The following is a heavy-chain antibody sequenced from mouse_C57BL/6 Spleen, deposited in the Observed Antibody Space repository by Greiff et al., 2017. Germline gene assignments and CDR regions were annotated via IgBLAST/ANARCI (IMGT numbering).Heavy chain of an antibody. J-gene: IGHJ1*03. CDR2: IDPANGNS. CDR3: ASPSYYYGSSYGWYFDV. Sequence: VQLKQSVAELVRPGASVKLSCTASGFNIKNTYMHWVKQRPEQGLEWIGRIDPANGNSKYAPKFQGKATITADTSSNTAYLQLSSLTSEDTAIYYCASPSYYYGSSYGWYFDVWGTGTTVTVSS. CDR1: GFNIKNTY. V-gene: IGHV14-3*01. D-gene: IGHD1-1*01.